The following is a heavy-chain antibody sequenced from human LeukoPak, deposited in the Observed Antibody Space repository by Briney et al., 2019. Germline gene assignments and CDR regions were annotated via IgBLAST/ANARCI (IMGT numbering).Heavy chain of an antibody. Sequence: PSETLSLTCTVSGGSISSTDYYWGWIRQPPGKGLEWVGSIYYSGSTNYNPSLKSRVTISVDTSKNQFSLKLSSVTAADTAVYYCARGRVLGRYYYYYYMDVWGEGTTVTVSS. J-gene: IGHJ6*03. D-gene: IGHD3-10*01. CDR3: ARGRVLGRYYYYYYMDV. CDR2: IYYSGST. CDR1: GGSISSTDYY. V-gene: IGHV4-39*07.